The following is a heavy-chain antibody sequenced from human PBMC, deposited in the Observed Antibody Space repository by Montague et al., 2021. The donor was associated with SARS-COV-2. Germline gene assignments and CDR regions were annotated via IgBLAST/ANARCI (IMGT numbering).Heavy chain of an antibody. Sequence: SLRLSCAASGFTFSSYGMHWVRQAPGKGLEWVAVIWYDGSNKYYADSVKGRFTISRDNSKNTLYLQMNSLRAEDTAVYYCAVELILQYGMDVWGQGTTVTVSS. CDR3: AVELILQYGMDV. V-gene: IGHV3-33*01. CDR2: IWYDGSNK. J-gene: IGHJ6*02. CDR1: GFTFSSYG. D-gene: IGHD3-3*02.